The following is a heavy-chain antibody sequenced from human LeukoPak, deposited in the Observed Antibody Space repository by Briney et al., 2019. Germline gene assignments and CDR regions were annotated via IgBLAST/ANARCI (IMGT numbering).Heavy chain of an antibody. Sequence: SETLSLTCTVSGGSISSGSYYWSWIRQPAGKGLEWIGRIYTSGSTNYNPSLKSRVTISVDTSKNQFSLKLSSVTAADTAVYYCARVCPLTSCVRGSDYWGQGTLVTVSS. D-gene: IGHD2-2*01. CDR3: ARVCPLTSCVRGSDY. V-gene: IGHV4-61*02. J-gene: IGHJ4*02. CDR2: IYTSGST. CDR1: GGSISSGSYY.